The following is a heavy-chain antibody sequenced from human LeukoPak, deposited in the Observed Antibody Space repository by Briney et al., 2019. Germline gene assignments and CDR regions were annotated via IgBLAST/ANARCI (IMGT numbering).Heavy chain of an antibody. V-gene: IGHV3-48*02. D-gene: IGHD1-26*01. CDR2: ISSSSSTL. CDR1: GFTFSLYC. Sequence: GGSLRLSCAASGFTFSLYCMNWVRQAPGKGLEWVSYISSSSSTLYYADSVKGRFTISRDNAKNSLYLQMTSLRDEDTAVYYCAGDVSGSRWELFDYWGQGTLVTVSS. CDR3: AGDVSGSRWELFDY. J-gene: IGHJ4*02.